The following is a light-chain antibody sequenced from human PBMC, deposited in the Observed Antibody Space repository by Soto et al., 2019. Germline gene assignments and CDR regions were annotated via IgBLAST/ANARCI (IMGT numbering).Light chain of an antibody. CDR2: DNT. CDR3: QSYDSSLSGSYV. J-gene: IGLJ1*01. V-gene: IGLV1-40*01. Sequence: QSAPTQPPPVSGAPGQRVTLSPTGGRPKIGAGYDVHWYQQLPGTAPKLLIYDNTNRPSGVPDRFSGSKSGTSASLAITGLQAEDEADYYCQSYDSSLSGSYVFGTGTKVTVL. CDR1: RPKIGAGYD.